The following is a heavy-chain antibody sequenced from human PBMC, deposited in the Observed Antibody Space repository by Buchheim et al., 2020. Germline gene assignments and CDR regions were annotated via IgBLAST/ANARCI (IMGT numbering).Heavy chain of an antibody. CDR1: GFTFSNAW. CDR3: TTAPWRVVTDAFDI. CDR2: IKSKTDGGTT. J-gene: IGHJ3*02. Sequence: EVQLVESGGGLVKPGGSLRLSCAASGFTFSNAWMNWVRQAPGKGLEWVGRIKSKTDGGTTDYAAPVKGRFTISRSDSKMKLYLQMNSLKTEDTAVYSCTTAPWRVVTDAFDIWGQGT. V-gene: IGHV3-15*07. D-gene: IGHD3-3*01.